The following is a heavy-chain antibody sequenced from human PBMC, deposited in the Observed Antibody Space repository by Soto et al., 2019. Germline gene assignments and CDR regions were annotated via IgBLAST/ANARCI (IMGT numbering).Heavy chain of an antibody. CDR1: GFTFSSYW. V-gene: IGHV3-7*01. D-gene: IGHD6-19*01. CDR2: IKQDGSEK. J-gene: IGHJ6*02. Sequence: PGGSLRLSCAASGFTFSSYWMSWVRQAPGKGLEWVANIKQDGSEKYYVDSVKGRFTISRDNAKNSLYLQMNSLRAEDTAVYYCARTLGGIAVAGTNYYGMDVWGQGTTVTVSS. CDR3: ARTLGGIAVAGTNYYGMDV.